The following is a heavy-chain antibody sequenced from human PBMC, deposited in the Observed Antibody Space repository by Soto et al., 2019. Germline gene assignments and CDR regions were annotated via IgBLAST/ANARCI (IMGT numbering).Heavy chain of an antibody. J-gene: IGHJ5*02. Sequence: ASETLSLTCTVSGGSVSGYYWSWIRHHPGKGLEWIGYIYHSGSTYYNPSLESRVTISLDSSKNHFSLKLSSVTAADTAVYYCARSYGSGNYYGVPSNWFDPWGQGILVTVSS. CDR1: GGSVSGYY. V-gene: IGHV4-31*03. D-gene: IGHD3-10*01. CDR3: ARSYGSGNYYGVPSNWFDP. CDR2: IYHSGST.